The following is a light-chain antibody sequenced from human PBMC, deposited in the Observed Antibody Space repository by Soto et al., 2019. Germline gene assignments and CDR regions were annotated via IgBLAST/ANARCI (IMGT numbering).Light chain of an antibody. J-gene: IGLJ2*01. Sequence: QSVLTQPPSASGTPGQTIAISCSGGSSNIGSHTVNWYQQLPGTAPRLLIYSNTQRPSGVPDRFSGSKSGTSASLAISGLQSEYEGDYYCAAWDDSLNGVFFGGGTKLTVL. CDR1: SSNIGSHT. CDR3: AAWDDSLNGVF. V-gene: IGLV1-44*01. CDR2: SNT.